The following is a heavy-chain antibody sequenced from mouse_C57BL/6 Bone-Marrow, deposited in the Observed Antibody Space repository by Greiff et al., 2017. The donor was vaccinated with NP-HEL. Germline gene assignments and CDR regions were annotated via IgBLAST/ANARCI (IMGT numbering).Heavy chain of an antibody. J-gene: IGHJ4*01. D-gene: IGHD1-1*01. CDR3: ARIDDYGSRYYAMDY. Sequence: QVTLKESGPGILQPSQTLSLTCSFSGFSLSTFGMGVGWIRQPPGKGLEWLAHIWWDDDKYYNPALKSLLTISKDTSKNQVFLKIASVDTADTATYYCARIDDYGSRYYAMDYWGQGTSVTVSS. V-gene: IGHV8-8*01. CDR1: GFSLSTFGMG. CDR2: IWWDDDK.